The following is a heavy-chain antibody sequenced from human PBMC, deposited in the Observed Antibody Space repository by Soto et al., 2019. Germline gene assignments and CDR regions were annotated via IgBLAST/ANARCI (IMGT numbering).Heavy chain of an antibody. Sequence: QVQLVESGGGVVQPGWSLRLSCAASGFTFSSYGMHWVRQAPGKGLEWVALVWYDGGNKYYADSVKGRFTISRDNSKNTLYLQMNSLRDEDTAVYYCVRAAGYSGNDYVYYYGMDVWGQGTTVTVSS. J-gene: IGHJ6*02. V-gene: IGHV3-33*01. CDR2: VWYDGGNK. CDR3: VRAAGYSGNDYVYYYGMDV. CDR1: GFTFSSYG. D-gene: IGHD5-12*01.